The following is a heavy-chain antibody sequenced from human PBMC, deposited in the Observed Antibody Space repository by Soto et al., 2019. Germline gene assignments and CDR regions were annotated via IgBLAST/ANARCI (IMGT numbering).Heavy chain of an antibody. CDR1: GGSISSDDYY. Sequence: PSETLSLTCTVSGGSISSDDYYWSWIRQAPGRGLEWIGYIHSSGSIYYNPSLKSRATMSLDTAGNQFSLKVSSVTVAGTAVYYCARDLDGLHDDTSGPFPRPGWGQGTLVTVSS. J-gene: IGHJ1*01. D-gene: IGHD3-22*01. CDR3: ARDLDGLHDDTSGPFPRPG. CDR2: IHSSGSI. V-gene: IGHV4-30-4*01.